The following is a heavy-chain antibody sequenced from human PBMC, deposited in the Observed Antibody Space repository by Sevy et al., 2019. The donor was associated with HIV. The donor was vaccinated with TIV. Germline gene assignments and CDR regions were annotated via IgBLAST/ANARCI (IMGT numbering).Heavy chain of an antibody. D-gene: IGHD4-17*01. Sequence: GGSLRLSCAASGFTFSSYAMSWVRQAPGKGLEWVSAISGSGGSTYYADSVKGRFTISRDNSKNTLYLQMNSLRAEDTPVYYCAKAPALRLHDYGDYLTGFDYWGQGTLVTVSS. J-gene: IGHJ4*02. CDR1: GFTFSSYA. CDR3: AKAPALRLHDYGDYLTGFDY. V-gene: IGHV3-23*01. CDR2: ISGSGGST.